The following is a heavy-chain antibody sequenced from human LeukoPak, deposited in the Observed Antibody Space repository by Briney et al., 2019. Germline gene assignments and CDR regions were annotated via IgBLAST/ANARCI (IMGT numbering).Heavy chain of an antibody. CDR1: GGSISGSF. D-gene: IGHD3-10*01. Sequence: SETLSLTCTISGGSISGSFWSWIRQPAGKGLEWIGRIATSGTINYNPSLKSRVTVSLVTSKNQFSLKLASMTAADTAVYYCTRDGSKGSRGDAFDLWGQGTVVTLSS. CDR3: TRDGSKGSRGDAFDL. V-gene: IGHV4-4*07. CDR2: IATSGTI. J-gene: IGHJ3*01.